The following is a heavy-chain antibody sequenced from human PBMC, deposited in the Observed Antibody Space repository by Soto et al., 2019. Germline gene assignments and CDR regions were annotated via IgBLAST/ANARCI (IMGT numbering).Heavy chain of an antibody. D-gene: IGHD3-22*01. J-gene: IGHJ6*02. CDR3: TTDWYYDSSGEENYYYRMDV. CDR2: IKSKTDGGTT. CDR1: GFTFSNAW. V-gene: IGHV3-15*01. Sequence: GGSLRLSCAASGFTFSNAWMSWVRQAPGKGLEWVGRIKSKTDGGTTDYAAPVKGRFTISRDDSKNTLYLQMNSLKTEDTAVYYCTTDWYYDSSGEENYYYRMDVWGQRTTFTVSS.